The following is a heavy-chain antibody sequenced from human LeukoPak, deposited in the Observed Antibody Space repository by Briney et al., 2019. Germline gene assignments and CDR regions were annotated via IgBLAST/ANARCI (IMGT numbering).Heavy chain of an antibody. Sequence: GGSLRLSCAASGFTFSSYGMHWVRQAPGKGLEWVAVISYDGSNKYYADSVKGRFTISRDNSKNTLYLQMNSLRAEDTAVYYCARDEIGRSVIWGQGTMVTVSS. J-gene: IGHJ3*02. CDR3: ARDEIGRSVI. D-gene: IGHD2-15*01. V-gene: IGHV3-30*03. CDR1: GFTFSSYG. CDR2: ISYDGSNK.